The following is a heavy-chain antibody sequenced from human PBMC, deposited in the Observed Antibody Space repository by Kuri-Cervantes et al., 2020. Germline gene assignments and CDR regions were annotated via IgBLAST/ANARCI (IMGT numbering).Heavy chain of an antibody. Sequence: GGSLRLSCVASGFSFDDFAMHWVRQAPGKGLEWVSGISWNSGSIGYVNSVKGRFTISRDNAKNSLYLQMNSLRAEDTAVYYCARDVGVSSSWYRTPLGFWGQGTLVTVSS. CDR2: ISWNSGSI. V-gene: IGHV3-9*01. CDR1: GFSFDDFA. CDR3: ARDVGVSSSWYRTPLGF. D-gene: IGHD6-13*01. J-gene: IGHJ4*02.